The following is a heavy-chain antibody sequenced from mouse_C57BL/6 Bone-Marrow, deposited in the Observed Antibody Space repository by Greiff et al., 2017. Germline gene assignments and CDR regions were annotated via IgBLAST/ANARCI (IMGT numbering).Heavy chain of an antibody. D-gene: IGHD4-1*01. V-gene: IGHV2-2*01. CDR2: IWSGGST. CDR1: GFSLTSYG. J-gene: IGHJ2*01. Sequence: QVQLKQSGPGLVQPSQSLPITCTVSGFSLTSYGVHWVRQSPGKGLEWLGVIWSGGSTDYNAAFISRLSISKDNSKSQVFFKMNSLQADDTAIYYCASHWDVGTFDYWGQGTTLTVSS. CDR3: ASHWDVGTFDY.